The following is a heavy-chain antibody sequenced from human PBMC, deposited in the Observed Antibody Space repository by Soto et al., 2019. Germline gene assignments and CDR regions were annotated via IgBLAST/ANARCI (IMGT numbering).Heavy chain of an antibody. CDR2: IIPIHGTT. Sequence: QMEQSGAEVRKPGSSVKVSCKPSGGSLTSYPIAWVRQAPGQGFEWMGGIIPIHGTTEYAQEFQGRVTINADESTNRATLELTGLTSEDTAVYYCARGWGPVSWGQGNLVTCSS. D-gene: IGHD3-16*01. V-gene: IGHV1-69*01. J-gene: IGHJ4*02. CDR1: GGSLTSYP. CDR3: ARGWGPVS.